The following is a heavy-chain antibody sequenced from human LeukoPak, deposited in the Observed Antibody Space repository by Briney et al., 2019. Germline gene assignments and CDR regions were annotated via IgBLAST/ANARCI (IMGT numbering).Heavy chain of an antibody. CDR2: IRNDGSNK. CDR1: GFTFSGYG. D-gene: IGHD3-9*01. J-gene: IGHJ4*02. CDR3: AKDDIMTGYSLDY. Sequence: GGSLRLSCAASGFTFSGYGMHWVRQAPGKGLEWVAFIRNDGSNKYYAGSMKGRFTISRDNSKNTLYLQINSLRTEDTAIYYCAKDDIMTGYSLDYWGQGTLVTVSS. V-gene: IGHV3-30*02.